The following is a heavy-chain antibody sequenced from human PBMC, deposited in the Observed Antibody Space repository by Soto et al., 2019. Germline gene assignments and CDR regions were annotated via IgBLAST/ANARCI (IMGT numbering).Heavy chain of an antibody. Sequence: EVQLVESGGGLVKPGGSLRLSCAASGFTFSSYSMNWVRQAPGKGLEWVSSISSSSSYIYYADSVKGRFTISRDNAKNSLYLQMNSLRAEDTAVYYCARPGDTGRYYYYGMDVWGQGTTVTVSS. CDR1: GFTFSSYS. V-gene: IGHV3-21*01. J-gene: IGHJ6*02. CDR2: ISSSSSYI. CDR3: ARPGDTGRYYYYGMDV. D-gene: IGHD5-18*01.